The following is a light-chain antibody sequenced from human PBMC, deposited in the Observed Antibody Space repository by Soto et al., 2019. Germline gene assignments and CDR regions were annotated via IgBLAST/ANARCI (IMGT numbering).Light chain of an antibody. CDR2: AAS. CDR3: LQDYSYPLT. J-gene: IGKJ1*01. CDR1: QGIRND. Sequence: AIRMTQSPSSLSASVGDRVTITCRASQGIRNDLGWYQQKPGKAPKLLIYAASSLQSGVPSRFSGSGSGTDFSLTISSLQPDDFATYYCLQDYSYPLTFGQGTKVDTK. V-gene: IGKV1-6*01.